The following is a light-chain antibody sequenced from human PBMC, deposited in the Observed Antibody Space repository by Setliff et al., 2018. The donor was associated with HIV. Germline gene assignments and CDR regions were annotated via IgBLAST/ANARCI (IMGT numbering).Light chain of an antibody. V-gene: IGKV4-1*01. CDR3: QQYYSTPET. CDR1: QSVLYSSSNENY. J-gene: IGKJ1*01. Sequence: DIVMTQSPDSLAVSLGERATINCKSSQSVLYSSSNENYLAWYQQKPGQPPKLLIYWASTRESGVPDRFSGSGSGTDFTLTISTLQAEDVAVYYCQQYYSTPETFGQGTKVDIK. CDR2: WAS.